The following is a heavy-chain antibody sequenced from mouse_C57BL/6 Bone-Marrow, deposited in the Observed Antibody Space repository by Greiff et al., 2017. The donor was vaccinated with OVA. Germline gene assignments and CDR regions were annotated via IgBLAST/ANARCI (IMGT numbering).Heavy chain of an antibody. D-gene: IGHD1-2*01. J-gene: IGHJ4*01. CDR1: GFTFSDYG. V-gene: IGHV5-17*01. CDR2: ISSGSSTI. CDR3: ARTRLSYAMDY. Sequence: EVQLQESGGGLVKPGGSLKLSCAASGFTFSDYGMHWVRQAPEKGLEWVAYISSGSSTIYYADTVKGRFTISRDNAKNTLFLQMTSLRSEDTAMYYCARTRLSYAMDYWGQGTSVTVSS.